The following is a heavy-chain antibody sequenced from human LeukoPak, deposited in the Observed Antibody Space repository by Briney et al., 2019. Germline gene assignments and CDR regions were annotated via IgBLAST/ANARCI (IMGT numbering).Heavy chain of an antibody. Sequence: ASVKVSCKASGYTFTGYYMRWVRQAPGQGLEWMGWINPNSGGTNYAQKFQGRVTMTRDTSISTAYMELSRLRSDDTAVYYCAREEYVIEAFDIWGQGTMVTVSS. CDR1: GYTFTGYY. D-gene: IGHD3-22*01. CDR2: INPNSGGT. J-gene: IGHJ3*02. CDR3: AREEYVIEAFDI. V-gene: IGHV1-2*02.